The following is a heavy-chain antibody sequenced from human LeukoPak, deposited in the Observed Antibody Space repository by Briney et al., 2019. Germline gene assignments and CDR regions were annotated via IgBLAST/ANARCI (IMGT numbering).Heavy chain of an antibody. CDR2: ISYDGSNK. Sequence: GGSLRLSRAASGFTFSSYGMHWVRQAPGKGLEWVAVISYDGSNKYYADSVKGRFTISRDNSKNTLYLQMNSLRAEDTAVYYCAKALDYGDYVGGLDYWGQGTLVTVSS. J-gene: IGHJ4*02. V-gene: IGHV3-30*18. CDR1: GFTFSSYG. D-gene: IGHD4-17*01. CDR3: AKALDYGDYVGGLDY.